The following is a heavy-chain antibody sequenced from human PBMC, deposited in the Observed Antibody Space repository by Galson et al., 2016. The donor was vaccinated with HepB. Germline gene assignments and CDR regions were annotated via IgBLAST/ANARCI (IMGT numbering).Heavy chain of an antibody. CDR3: ARDIVLMVFSADYYYYGMDV. Sequence: SVKVSCKASGYTFTSYGISWVRLAPGQGLEWMGWISGYNGNTNYARKFQGRVTLTTNTSTSTAYMELRSLRSDDTAVYYGARDIVLMVFSADYYYYGMDVWGQGTTVTVSS. D-gene: IGHD2-8*01. CDR1: GYTFTSYG. J-gene: IGHJ6*02. V-gene: IGHV1-18*01. CDR2: ISGYNGNT.